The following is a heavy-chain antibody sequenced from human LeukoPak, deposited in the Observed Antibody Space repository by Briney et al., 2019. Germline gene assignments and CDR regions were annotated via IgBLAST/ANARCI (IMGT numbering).Heavy chain of an antibody. CDR2: TYTSGST. Sequence: SQTLSLTCTVSGGSISSYDWSWIRQPAGKGLEWIGRTYTSGSTNYNPSLKSRVTMSVDMSKNQFSLKLSSVTAADTAVYYCARIFRGAYFDYWGQGTLVTVSS. V-gene: IGHV4-4*07. CDR1: GGSISSYD. CDR3: ARIFRGAYFDY. J-gene: IGHJ4*02. D-gene: IGHD3-10*01.